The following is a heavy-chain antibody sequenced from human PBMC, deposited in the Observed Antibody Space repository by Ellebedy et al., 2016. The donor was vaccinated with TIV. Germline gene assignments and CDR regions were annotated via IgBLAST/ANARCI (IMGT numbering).Heavy chain of an antibody. CDR2: IYQDGSEQ. Sequence: GESLKISCEASGFSFRSYWMSWVRQAPGKGLEWLANIYQDGSEQFYVDSVKGRFTISRDNAKNSVYLHMNSLRAEDTAVYYCARRGSYGDYSVQVNSWFDLWGQGTLVTVSP. V-gene: IGHV3-7*01. D-gene: IGHD4-17*01. CDR3: ARRGSYGDYSVQVNSWFDL. CDR1: GFSFRSYW. J-gene: IGHJ5*02.